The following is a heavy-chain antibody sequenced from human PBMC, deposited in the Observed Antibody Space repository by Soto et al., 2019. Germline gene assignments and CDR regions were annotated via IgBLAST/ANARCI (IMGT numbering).Heavy chain of an antibody. J-gene: IGHJ4*02. Sequence: SETLSLTCTVSGGSISSGDYYWSWIRQPPGKGLEWIGYIYYSGSTYYNPSLKSRVTISVDTSKNQFSLKLSSVTAADTAVYYCARWWAGIFGVVINRYFDYWGQGTLVTVSS. V-gene: IGHV4-30-4*01. CDR1: GGSISSGDYY. D-gene: IGHD3-3*01. CDR2: IYYSGST. CDR3: ARWWAGIFGVVINRYFDY.